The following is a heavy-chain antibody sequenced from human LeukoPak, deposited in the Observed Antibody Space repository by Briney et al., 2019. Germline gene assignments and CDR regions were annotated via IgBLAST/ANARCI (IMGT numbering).Heavy chain of an antibody. V-gene: IGHV4-4*07. CDR1: GGSISSYY. Sequence: SETLSLTCTVSGGSISSYYWSWIRQPAGKGLEWIGRIYTSGSTNYNPSLKSRVTMSVDTSKNQFSLKLSSVTAADTAAYYCASGGHSGSYYTGFDYWGQGTLVTVSS. CDR3: ASGGHSGSYYTGFDY. D-gene: IGHD1-26*01. J-gene: IGHJ4*02. CDR2: IYTSGST.